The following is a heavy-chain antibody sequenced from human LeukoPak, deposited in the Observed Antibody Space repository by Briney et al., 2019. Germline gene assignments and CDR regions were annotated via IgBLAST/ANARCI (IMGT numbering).Heavy chain of an antibody. D-gene: IGHD6-13*01. Sequence: SETLSLTCAVYGGSFSGYYWSWIRQPPGKGLEWIGEINHSGSTNYNPSLKSRVTISVDTSKNQFSLKLSSVTAADTAVYYCAREGQQLLRSNAFDIWGQGTMVTVSS. V-gene: IGHV4-34*01. CDR2: INHSGST. J-gene: IGHJ3*02. CDR3: AREGQQLLRSNAFDI. CDR1: GGSFSGYY.